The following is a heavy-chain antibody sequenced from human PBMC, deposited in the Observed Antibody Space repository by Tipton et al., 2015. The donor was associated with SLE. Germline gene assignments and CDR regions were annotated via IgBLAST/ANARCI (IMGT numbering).Heavy chain of an antibody. Sequence: TLSLTCTVSGGSISNYYWSWIRQSPGKGLEWIGYIHFPGRTNFNPSLKSRVSMSLDTSNRFSLRLTSVTAADTVTYYCARDELVVLSSARWSYYYGMDVWGQGTTVTVSS. J-gene: IGHJ6*02. CDR1: GGSISNYY. V-gene: IGHV4-59*01. CDR3: ARDELVVLSSARWSYYYGMDV. D-gene: IGHD4/OR15-4a*01. CDR2: IHFPGRT.